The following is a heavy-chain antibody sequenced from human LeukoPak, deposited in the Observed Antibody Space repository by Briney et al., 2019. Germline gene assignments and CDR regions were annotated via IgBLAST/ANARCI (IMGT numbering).Heavy chain of an antibody. CDR1: GYTFTSYY. J-gene: IGHJ3*02. Sequence: ASVKVSCKASGYTFTSYYMHWVRQAPGQGLEWMGIINPSGGSTSYAQKFQGRVTMTRDMSTSTVYMEQSSLRSEDTAVYYCARGITIFGVVTKGAFDIWGQGTMVTVSS. CDR3: ARGITIFGVVTKGAFDI. CDR2: INPSGGST. V-gene: IGHV1-46*01. D-gene: IGHD3-3*01.